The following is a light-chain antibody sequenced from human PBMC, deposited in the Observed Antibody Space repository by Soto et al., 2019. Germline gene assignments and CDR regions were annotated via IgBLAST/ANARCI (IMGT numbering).Light chain of an antibody. V-gene: IGLV2-14*01. CDR1: SSDVGGYNY. Sequence: QSVLTQPASVSGSPGQSITISCTGTSSDVGGYNYVSWYQQHPGKAPKLMIYEVNNRPSGVSNRFSGSKSGNTASLTISGLQAEDEADYYCSSNTSNNTVVFGGGTKVTVL. CDR2: EVN. J-gene: IGLJ2*01. CDR3: SSNTSNNTVV.